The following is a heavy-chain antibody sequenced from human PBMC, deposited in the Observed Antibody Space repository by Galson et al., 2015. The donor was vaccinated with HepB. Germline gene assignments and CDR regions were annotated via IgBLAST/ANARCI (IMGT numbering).Heavy chain of an antibody. Sequence: SLRLSCAASGFTFDAYSMHWVRQAPGKGLDWVSLITWDGVNTYYADSVKGRFTISRDNSKNSLYLQMHSLRTEDTALYYCAKDINGVGDDSNFAFFDYWGARSLFTISS. J-gene: IGHJ4*02. D-gene: IGHD5-24*01. CDR3: AKDINGVGDDSNFAFFDY. V-gene: IGHV3-43*01. CDR1: GFTFDAYS. CDR2: ITWDGVNT.